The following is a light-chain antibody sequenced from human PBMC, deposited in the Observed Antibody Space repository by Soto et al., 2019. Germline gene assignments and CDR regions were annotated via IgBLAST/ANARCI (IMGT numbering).Light chain of an antibody. CDR3: QQYNNWHPTT. V-gene: IGKV3-11*01. J-gene: IGKJ5*01. Sequence: EIVFTQSPGTLSLSPGERATLSCRASQSIRNFLAWYQQKPGQAPRLLIYDASNRAYGIPPRFSGSGSGTDFTLAISGLEPEDLAAYYCQQYNNWHPTTFGQGTRLEIK. CDR1: QSIRNF. CDR2: DAS.